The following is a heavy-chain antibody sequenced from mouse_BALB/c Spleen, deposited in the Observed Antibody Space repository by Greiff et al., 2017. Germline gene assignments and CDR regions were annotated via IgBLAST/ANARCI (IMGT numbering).Heavy chain of an antibody. V-gene: IGHV14-1*02. J-gene: IGHJ3*01. D-gene: IGHD2-10*02. CDR1: GFNIKDYY. CDR2: IDPENGNT. Sequence: EVKLVESGAELVRPGALVKLSCKASGFNIKDYYMHWVKQRPEQGLEWIGWIDPENGNTIYDPKFQGKASITADTSSNTAYLQLSSLTSEDTAVYYCAREYGKEGFAYWGQGTLVTVSA. CDR3: AREYGKEGFAY.